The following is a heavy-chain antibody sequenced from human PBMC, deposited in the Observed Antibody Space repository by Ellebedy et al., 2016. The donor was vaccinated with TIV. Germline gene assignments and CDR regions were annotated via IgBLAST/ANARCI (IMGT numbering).Heavy chain of an antibody. V-gene: IGHV1-18*01. CDR2: ISTYNGDT. CDR3: ARSFNNWFDP. CDR1: GYTFTNYG. J-gene: IGHJ5*01. Sequence: AASVKVSCKASGYTFTNYGISWVRQAPGQGLEWMGWISTYNGDTNYAQKLQGRVTMTRDTSTTTAYMALRRLRSDDTAVYYCARSFNNWFDPWGQGTLVTVSS.